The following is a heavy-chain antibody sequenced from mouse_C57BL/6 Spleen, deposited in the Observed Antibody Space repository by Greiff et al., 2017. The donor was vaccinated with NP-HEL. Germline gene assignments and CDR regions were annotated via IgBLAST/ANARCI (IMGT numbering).Heavy chain of an antibody. D-gene: IGHD3-3*01. CDR3: ARWGDGAY. Sequence: QVQLQQSGAELVMPGASVKLSCKASGYTFTSYWMHWVKQRPGQGLEWIGEIDPSDSYTNYNQKFKGKSTLTVDKSSSTAYMQLSSLTSEDSAVYYCARWGDGAYWGQGTLVTVSA. J-gene: IGHJ3*01. CDR1: GYTFTSYW. V-gene: IGHV1-69*01. CDR2: IDPSDSYT.